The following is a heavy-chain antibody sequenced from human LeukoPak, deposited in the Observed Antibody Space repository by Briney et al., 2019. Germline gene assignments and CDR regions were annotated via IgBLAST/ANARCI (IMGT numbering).Heavy chain of an antibody. V-gene: IGHV3-23*01. CDR2: SSASGGTT. D-gene: IGHD3-22*01. CDR3: AKHSEYYYDSSGTRFDY. J-gene: IGHJ4*02. CDR1: GFTFSSYA. Sequence: GGSLRLSCAASGFTFSSYAMSWVRQAPGKGLEWVSGSSASGGTTDYADPVKGRFTISRENSKKTLYLQMNSPRAEDTAVYYCAKHSEYYYDSSGTRFDYWGQGTLVTVSS.